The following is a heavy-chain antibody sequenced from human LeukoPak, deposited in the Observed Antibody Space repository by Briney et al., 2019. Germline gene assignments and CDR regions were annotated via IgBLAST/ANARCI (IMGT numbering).Heavy chain of an antibody. V-gene: IGHV4-34*01. J-gene: IGHJ5*02. CDR3: ARIFKRYYYDSSGYSAFDP. Sequence: SETLSLTCAVYGGSFSGYYWSWIRQPPGKGLEWIGEINHSGSTNCNPSLKSRVTISVDTSKNQFSLKLSSVTAADTAVYYCARIFKRYYYDSSGYSAFDPWGQRTLVTVSS. D-gene: IGHD3-22*01. CDR1: GGSFSGYY. CDR2: INHSGST.